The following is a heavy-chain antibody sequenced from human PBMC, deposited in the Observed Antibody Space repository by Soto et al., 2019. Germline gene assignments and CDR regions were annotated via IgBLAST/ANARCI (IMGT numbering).Heavy chain of an antibody. V-gene: IGHV4-31*03. CDR2: IYYSGRA. CDR3: ARGAAMVGDYGMDV. Sequence: QVQLQESGPGLVKPSQTLSLTCTFSGGSFSSAGYYWSWIRQHPGKGREWIGYIYYSGRAYYNPSIKSRFTISVDTSKNQCCLKLSSVTAADTAVYYCARGAAMVGDYGMDVWGQGTTVTVSS. D-gene: IGHD5-18*01. J-gene: IGHJ6*02. CDR1: GGSFSSAGYY.